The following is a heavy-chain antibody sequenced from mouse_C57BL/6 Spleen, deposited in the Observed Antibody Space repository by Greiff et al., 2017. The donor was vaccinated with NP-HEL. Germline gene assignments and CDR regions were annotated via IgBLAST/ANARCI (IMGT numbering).Heavy chain of an antibody. CDR2: INPNNGGT. V-gene: IGHV1-18*01. D-gene: IGHD1-1*01. CDR1: GYTFTDYN. CDR3: ARRYGDYYGSSYDWYFDV. J-gene: IGHJ1*03. Sequence: EVQLQQSGPELVKPGASVKIPCKASGYTFTDYNMDWVKQSHGKSLEWIGDINPNNGGTIYHQKFKGKATLTVDKSSSTAYMELRSLTSEDTAVYYCARRYGDYYGSSYDWYFDVWGTGTTVTVSS.